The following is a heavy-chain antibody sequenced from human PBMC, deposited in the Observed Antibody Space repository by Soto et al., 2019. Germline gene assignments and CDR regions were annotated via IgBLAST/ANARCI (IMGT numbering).Heavy chain of an antibody. J-gene: IGHJ3*02. V-gene: IGHV3-23*01. Sequence: GGSLRLSCAASGFTFSSYAMSWVRQAPGKGLEWVSAISGSGGSTYYADSVKGRFTISRDNSKNTLYLQMNSLRAEDTAVYYCAKDRGIAARFDHDAFDIWGQGTMVTVSS. CDR3: AKDRGIAARFDHDAFDI. CDR1: GFTFSSYA. CDR2: ISGSGGST. D-gene: IGHD6-6*01.